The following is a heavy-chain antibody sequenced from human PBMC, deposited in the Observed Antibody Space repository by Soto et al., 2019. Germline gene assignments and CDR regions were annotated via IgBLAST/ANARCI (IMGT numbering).Heavy chain of an antibody. CDR1: GFTFSSCS. CDR3: ARDGYYDSSGYSLDY. D-gene: IGHD3-22*01. J-gene: IGHJ4*02. Sequence: GGSLRLSCAASGFTFSSCSMNWVRQAPGKGLEWVSSISSSSSYIYYADSVKGRFTISRDNAKNSLYLQMNSLRAEDTAVYYCARDGYYDSSGYSLDYWGQGTLVTVSS. CDR2: ISSSSSYI. V-gene: IGHV3-21*01.